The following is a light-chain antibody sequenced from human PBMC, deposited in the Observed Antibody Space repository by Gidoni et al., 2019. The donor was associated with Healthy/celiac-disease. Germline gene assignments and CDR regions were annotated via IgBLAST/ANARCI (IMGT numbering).Light chain of an antibody. V-gene: IGKV3-15*01. CDR2: GAS. J-gene: IGKJ1*01. CDR3: QQYNNWPPRT. Sequence: EIVMTQSPATLSVSPGERATLSCRASQSVSINLAWYQQQPGQAPRLLIYGASTRATGIPARFSGSGSGTEFTLTISSLQSEDFAVYYCQQYNNWPPRTFGQGTKVEIK. CDR1: QSVSIN.